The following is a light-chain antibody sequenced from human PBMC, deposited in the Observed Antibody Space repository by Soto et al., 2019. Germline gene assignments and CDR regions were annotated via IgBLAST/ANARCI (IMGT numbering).Light chain of an antibody. CDR3: QTWGTGSVV. V-gene: IGLV4-69*01. CDR1: SGHSSYA. CDR2: LNSDGSH. J-gene: IGLJ2*01. Sequence: QSVLTQSPSASASLGASVKLTCTLSSGHSSYAIAWHQQQPEKGPRYFMKLNSDGSHSKGDGIPDRFSGSSSGAERYLTISSLQSEDEADYYCQTWGTGSVVFGGGTKVTVL.